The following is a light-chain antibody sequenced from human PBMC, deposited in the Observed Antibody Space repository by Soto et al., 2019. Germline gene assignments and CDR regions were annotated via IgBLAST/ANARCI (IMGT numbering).Light chain of an antibody. CDR1: ESVTDY. J-gene: IGKJ1*01. CDR2: GAS. Sequence: EIVLTQSPATLSLSPGERGTLSCRASESVTDYLAWYQQKPGQAPRLLIYGASTRATGIPARFSGSGSGTEFTLTVSSLQPDDFATYYCHQYHNFPRTFGQGTKADI. V-gene: IGKV3-15*01. CDR3: HQYHNFPRT.